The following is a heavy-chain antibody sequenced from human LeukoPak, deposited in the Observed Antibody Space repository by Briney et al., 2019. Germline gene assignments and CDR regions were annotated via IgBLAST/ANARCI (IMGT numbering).Heavy chain of an antibody. CDR3: ARGPYSSGWYYFDY. V-gene: IGHV3-30*04. D-gene: IGHD6-19*01. CDR1: GFTFSSYA. Sequence: GGSLRLSCAASGFTFSSYAMHWVRQAPGKGLVWVAVISYDGSNKYYADSVKGRFTISRDNSKNTLYLQMNSLRAEDTAVYYCARGPYSSGWYYFDYWGQGTLVTVSS. J-gene: IGHJ4*02. CDR2: ISYDGSNK.